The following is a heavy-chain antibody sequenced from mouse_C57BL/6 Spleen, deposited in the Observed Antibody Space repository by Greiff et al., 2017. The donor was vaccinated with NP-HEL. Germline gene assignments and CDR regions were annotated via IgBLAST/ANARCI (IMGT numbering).Heavy chain of an antibody. D-gene: IGHD2-2*01. CDR2: INPGNGGT. Sequence: QVQLQQPGTELVKPGASVKLSCKASGYTFTSYWMHWVKQRPGQGLEWIGNINPGNGGTYYTDNVKSKVTLSIDKSTSTPYLQLSSLTSEDSAVYYYARWLKDYWGQGTTLTVSS. J-gene: IGHJ2*01. CDR3: ARWLKDY. CDR1: GYTFTSYW. V-gene: IGHV1-53*01.